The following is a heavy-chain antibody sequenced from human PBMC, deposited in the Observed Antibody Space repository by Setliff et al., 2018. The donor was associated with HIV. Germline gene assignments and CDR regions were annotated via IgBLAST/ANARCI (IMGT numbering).Heavy chain of an antibody. CDR3: VRVSCSSWYSIPRNYYYSMDV. D-gene: IGHD6-13*01. V-gene: IGHV4-34*01. J-gene: IGHJ6*03. Sequence: KTSETLSLTCDVYGGSFIGYYWTWIRQAPGKGLEWIGEINHRGNTKYNPSLKSRVTTSVDTSKNQFSLRLSSVTAADTAVYYCVRVSCSSWYSIPRNYYYSMDVWGEGTTVTAP. CDR2: INHRGNT. CDR1: GGSFIGYY.